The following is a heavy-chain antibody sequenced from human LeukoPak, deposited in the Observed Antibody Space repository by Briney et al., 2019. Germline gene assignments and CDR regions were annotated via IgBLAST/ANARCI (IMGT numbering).Heavy chain of an antibody. D-gene: IGHD6-13*01. CDR3: AKSFRASSWSREGDASDI. CDR2: MNPTSGKA. CDR1: GYTFTNYD. V-gene: IGHV1-8*01. J-gene: IGHJ3*02. Sequence: ASVKVSCKASGYTFTNYDVNWVRQATGQGLEWMGWMNPTSGKAGFAQRFQGRVSMTRNISISTAYMELSSLRSEDTAVYYCAKSFRASSWSREGDASDIWGQGTMVTVSS.